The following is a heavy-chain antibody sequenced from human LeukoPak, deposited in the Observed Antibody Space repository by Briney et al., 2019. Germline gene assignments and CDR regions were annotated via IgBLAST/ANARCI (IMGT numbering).Heavy chain of an antibody. CDR3: ARSPGSRYAYDDY. V-gene: IGHV4-39*01. D-gene: IGHD6-13*01. CDR1: SGSISSSSYY. J-gene: IGHJ4*02. CDR2: IYYVGDT. Sequence: SETLSLTCTVSSGSISSSSYYWGWIRQPPGTGPEWIGTIYYVGDTYYNPSLQSRVTISVDTSKNQFSLKLSSVTAADTAVYYCARSPGSRYAYDDYWGQGTLVTVSS.